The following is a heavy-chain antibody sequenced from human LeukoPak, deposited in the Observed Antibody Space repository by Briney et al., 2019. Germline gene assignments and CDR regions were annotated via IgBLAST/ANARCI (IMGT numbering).Heavy chain of an antibody. J-gene: IGHJ6*03. CDR1: GLTFSSYA. CDR2: ISYDGSNK. CDR3: ARDSSLLGILYYYYYMDV. D-gene: IGHD2-15*01. V-gene: IGHV3-30*04. Sequence: GESLRLSCAASGLTFSSYAMHWVRQAPGKGLEWVAVISYDGSNKYYADSVKGRFTISRDNSKNTLYLQMNSLRAEDTAVYYCARDSSLLGILYYYYYMDVWGKGTTVTVSS.